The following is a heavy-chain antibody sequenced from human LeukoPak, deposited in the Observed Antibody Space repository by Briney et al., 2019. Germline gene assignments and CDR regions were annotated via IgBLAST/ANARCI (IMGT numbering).Heavy chain of an antibody. CDR3: AKPQKTNLQIYPDY. J-gene: IGHJ4*02. V-gene: IGHV3-23*01. CDR1: GFTFSSYA. Sequence: GGSLRLSCAASGFTFSSYAISWVRQAPGKGLEWVSAISGSGGSTYYADSVKGRFTISRDNSKNTLYLQMNSLRAEDTAVYYCAKPQKTNLQIYPDYWGQGTLVTVSS. CDR2: ISGSGGST. D-gene: IGHD5-18*01.